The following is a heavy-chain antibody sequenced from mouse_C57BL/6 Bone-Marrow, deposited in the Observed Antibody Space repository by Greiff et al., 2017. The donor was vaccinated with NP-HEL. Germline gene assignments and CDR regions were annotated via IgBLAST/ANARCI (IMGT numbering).Heavy chain of an antibody. CDR2: IYPRSGNT. D-gene: IGHD1-1*01. CDR3: ASPYYYGSSSAWFAY. J-gene: IGHJ3*01. Sequence: VKLVESGAELARPGASVKLSCKASGYTFTSYGISWVKQRTGQGLEGIGEIYPRSGNTYYNEKFKGKATLTADKSSSTAYMELRSLTSEDSAVYFCASPYYYGSSSAWFAYWGQGTLVTVSA. V-gene: IGHV1-81*01. CDR1: GYTFTSYG.